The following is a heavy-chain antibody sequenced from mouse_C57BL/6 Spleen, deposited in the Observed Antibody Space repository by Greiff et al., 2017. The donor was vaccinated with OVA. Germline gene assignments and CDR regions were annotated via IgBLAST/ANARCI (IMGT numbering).Heavy chain of an antibody. D-gene: IGHD1-1*01. CDR2: IYPGDGDT. CDR1: GYAFSSSW. Sequence: VQLQQSGPELVKPGASVKISCKASGYAFSSSWMNWVKQRPGKGLEWIGRIYPGDGDTNYNGKFKGKATLTADKSSSTAYMQLSSLTSEDSAVYFCAPITTVVGPGFDVWGTGTTVTVSS. J-gene: IGHJ1*03. CDR3: APITTVVGPGFDV. V-gene: IGHV1-82*01.